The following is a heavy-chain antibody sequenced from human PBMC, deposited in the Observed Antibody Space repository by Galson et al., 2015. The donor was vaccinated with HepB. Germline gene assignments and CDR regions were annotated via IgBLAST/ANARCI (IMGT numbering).Heavy chain of an antibody. D-gene: IGHD2-2*01. V-gene: IGHV3-33*01. CDR2: IWYDGSNK. CDR3: ARDSGYCSSTSCASDAFDI. Sequence: SLRLSCAASGFTFSSYGMHWVRQAPGKGLEWVAVIWYDGSNKYYADSVKGRFTISRDNSKNTLYLQMNSLRAEDTAVYYCARDSGYCSSTSCASDAFDIWGQGTMVTVSS. J-gene: IGHJ3*02. CDR1: GFTFSSYG.